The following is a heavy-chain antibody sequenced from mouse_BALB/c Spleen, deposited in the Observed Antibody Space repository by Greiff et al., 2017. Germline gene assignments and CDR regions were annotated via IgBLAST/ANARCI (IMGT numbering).Heavy chain of an antibody. Sequence: EVKVVESGGGLVQPGGSRKLSCAASGFTFSSFGMHWVRQAPEKGLEWVAYISSGSSTIYYADTVKGRFTISRDNPKNTLFLQMTSLRSEDTAMYYCARDYGSSPYYYAMDYWGQGTSVTVSS. CDR3: ARDYGSSPYYYAMDY. J-gene: IGHJ4*01. V-gene: IGHV5-17*02. CDR2: ISSGSSTI. D-gene: IGHD1-1*01. CDR1: GFTFSSFG.